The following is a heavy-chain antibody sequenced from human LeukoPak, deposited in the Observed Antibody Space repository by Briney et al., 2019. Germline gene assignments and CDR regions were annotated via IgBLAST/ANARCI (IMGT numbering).Heavy chain of an antibody. V-gene: IGHV3-23*01. CDR2: ISGSGGST. CDR3: AKDKEYKQLVRSMDA. CDR1: GFTFSSYA. D-gene: IGHD6-13*01. J-gene: IGHJ6*02. Sequence: GGSLRLSCAASGFTFSSYAMSWVRQAPGKGLEWVSAISGSGGSTYYADSVKGRFTISGDNSKNTLYLQMNSLRAEDTAVYYCAKDKEYKQLVRSMDAWGQGTTVTVSS.